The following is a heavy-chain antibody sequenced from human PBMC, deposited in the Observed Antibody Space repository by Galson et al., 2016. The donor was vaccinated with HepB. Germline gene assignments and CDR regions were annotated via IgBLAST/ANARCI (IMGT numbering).Heavy chain of an antibody. V-gene: IGHV1-3*03. Sequence: SVKVSCKASGYTFTAFSMHWVRQAPGQRPEWVGWINTANGNTKYSQDFQGRVTINRDRSPTTVSLELHSLRSEDMAVYYCARTRYDGDDYNYCYPAMADWGQGTSVTVSS. CDR3: ARTRYDGDDYNYCYPAMAD. CDR2: INTANGNT. CDR1: GYTFTAFS. D-gene: IGHD5-12*01. J-gene: IGHJ6*02.